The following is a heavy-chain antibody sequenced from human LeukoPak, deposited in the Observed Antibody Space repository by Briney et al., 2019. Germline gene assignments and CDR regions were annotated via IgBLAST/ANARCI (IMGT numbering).Heavy chain of an antibody. CDR1: GYTFTSYY. J-gene: IGHJ4*02. D-gene: IGHD6-6*01. Sequence: ASVKVSCKASGYTFTSYYMHWVRQAPGQGLEWMGIINPSGGSTSYAQKFQGRVTMTRDTSTDTAYMELSSLRSEDTAVYYCAILAARREDYWGQGTPVTVSS. CDR3: AILAARREDY. V-gene: IGHV1-46*01. CDR2: INPSGGST.